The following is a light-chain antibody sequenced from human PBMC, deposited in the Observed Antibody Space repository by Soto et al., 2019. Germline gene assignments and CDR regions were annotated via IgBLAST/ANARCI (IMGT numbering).Light chain of an antibody. CDR1: SSNIGSNS. J-gene: IGLJ2*01. CDR2: GSN. CDR3: AAWDDTLNGPV. Sequence: QLVLTQPPSASGTPGQRVSISCSGSSSNIGSNSVTWYQQFLGKAPKLLIYGSNQRPSGVPDRFSGSKSGTSASLAISGLQSEDESDYYCAAWDDTLNGPVFGGGTKLTVL. V-gene: IGLV1-44*01.